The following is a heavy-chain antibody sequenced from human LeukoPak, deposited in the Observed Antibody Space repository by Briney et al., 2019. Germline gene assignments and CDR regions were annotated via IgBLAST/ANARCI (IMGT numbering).Heavy chain of an antibody. V-gene: IGHV3-48*01. CDR2: ISSSSSTI. CDR1: GFTFSTYS. J-gene: IGHJ4*02. CDR3: AREKLLAS. Sequence: GGSLRLSCAVSGFTFSTYSMNWVRQAPGKGLEWVSYISSSSSTIYYADSVKGRFTISRDNAKNSLYLQMNSLWADDTAVYYCAREKLLASWGQGTLVTVSS.